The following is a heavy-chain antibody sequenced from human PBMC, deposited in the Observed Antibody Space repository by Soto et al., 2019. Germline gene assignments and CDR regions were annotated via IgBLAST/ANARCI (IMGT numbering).Heavy chain of an antibody. D-gene: IGHD3-16*01. V-gene: IGHV1-69*05. Sequence: QVQLVQSGAEVKKPGSSVKVSCKASRGTFSSYAISWVRQAPGQGLEWTGGIIPIFGTANYAQKSQGRVTITSDEYTSTAYMELSSVRSEDTAVYYCARANFRSDYDSGGYYWGQGTLVTVSS. CDR1: RGTFSSYA. CDR2: IIPIFGTA. J-gene: IGHJ4*02. CDR3: ARANFRSDYDSGGYY.